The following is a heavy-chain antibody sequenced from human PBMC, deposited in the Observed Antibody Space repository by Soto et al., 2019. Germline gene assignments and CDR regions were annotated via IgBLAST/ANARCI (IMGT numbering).Heavy chain of an antibody. CDR3: AIDDAPSSDCYCWNV. J-gene: IGHJ4*01. Sequence: GGSLRLSCAASEFTFSSYYMSWVRQAPGKGLEWVANIKHDGGARDYLDSVKGRFTISRDNAKNSLYLQMNDLRADDTAVYLCAIDDAPSSDCYCWNVWGQGTMVTVSS. V-gene: IGHV3-7*05. CDR1: EFTFSSYY. D-gene: IGHD2-15*01. CDR2: IKHDGGAR.